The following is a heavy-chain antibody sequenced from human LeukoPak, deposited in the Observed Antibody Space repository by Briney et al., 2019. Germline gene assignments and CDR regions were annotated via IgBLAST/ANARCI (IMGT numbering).Heavy chain of an antibody. V-gene: IGHV1-2*02. CDR3: ARAYCSAGDSYEFDY. CDR2: INPNNGGT. CDR1: VYTFTGYY. Sequence: GASVKVSCKASVYTFTGYYMHWVRQAPGQGLEWMGWINPNNGGTNYARKFHGRVTMTRDTSISTLYMELSSLRSDDTAVYYCARAYCSAGDSYEFDYWGQGTLVTVSS. J-gene: IGHJ4*02. D-gene: IGHD2-15*01.